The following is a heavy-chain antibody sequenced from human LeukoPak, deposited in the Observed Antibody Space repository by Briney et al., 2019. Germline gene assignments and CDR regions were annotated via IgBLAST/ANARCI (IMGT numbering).Heavy chain of an antibody. V-gene: IGHV3-53*04. CDR3: ARGWGAANDAFYT. CDR2: IYHSSIT. J-gene: IGHJ3*02. CDR1: GLTVSSDY. D-gene: IGHD6-25*01. Sequence: GESLTLSCAASGLTVSSDYMSWVRQAPGKGLEWGSDIYHSSITSYADSLKGRFTISRHNSKNTLSLPITCLRADDTAVYYCARGWGAANDAFYTCGEGAMVTVSS.